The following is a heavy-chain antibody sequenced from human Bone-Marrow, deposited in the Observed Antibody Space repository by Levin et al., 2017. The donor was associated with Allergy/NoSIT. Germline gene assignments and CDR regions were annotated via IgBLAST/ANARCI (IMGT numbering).Heavy chain of an antibody. D-gene: IGHD3-16*01. CDR3: AKDQFGVGNDPGGESYYYYMDV. Sequence: GGSLRLSCAASGFTFSSYAMSWVRQAPGKGLEWVSAISGSGGSTYYADSVKGRFTISRDNSKNTLYLQMNSLRAEDTAVYYCAKDQFGVGNDPGGESYYYYMDVWGKGTTVTVSS. CDR1: GFTFSSYA. V-gene: IGHV3-23*01. J-gene: IGHJ6*03. CDR2: ISGSGGST.